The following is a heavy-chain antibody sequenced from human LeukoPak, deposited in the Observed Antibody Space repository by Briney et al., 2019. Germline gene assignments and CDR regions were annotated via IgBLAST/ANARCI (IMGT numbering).Heavy chain of an antibody. V-gene: IGHV3-23*01. CDR3: ARGGYTSYFDP. D-gene: IGHD2-15*01. CDR1: GFTFSEYS. CDR2: IRSNARDT. J-gene: IGHJ5*02. Sequence: PGGSLRLSCAASGFTFSEYSMSWVRQAPGKGLEWVSNIRSNARDTYYTDSVKGRFTISRDNSKNTLYLEMNSLRAEDTAVYYCARGGYTSYFDPWGQGTLVTVSS.